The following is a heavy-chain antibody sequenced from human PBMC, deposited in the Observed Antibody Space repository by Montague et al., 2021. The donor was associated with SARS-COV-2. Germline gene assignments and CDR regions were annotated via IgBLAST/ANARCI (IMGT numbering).Heavy chain of an antibody. D-gene: IGHD6-13*01. J-gene: IGHJ6*02. V-gene: IGHV4-59*11. CDR3: AWQAAGSYFYYGVDV. CDR2: VFYTWSA. CDR1: GDSINTHY. Sequence: SETLSLTCTVSGDSINTHYWNWIWQPPAKGLEWHGSVFYTWSANYNSSLTIRVTISLSTSKNQFFLKVTSVTAADTAVYYCAWQAAGSYFYYGVDVWGQGTTVTVSS.